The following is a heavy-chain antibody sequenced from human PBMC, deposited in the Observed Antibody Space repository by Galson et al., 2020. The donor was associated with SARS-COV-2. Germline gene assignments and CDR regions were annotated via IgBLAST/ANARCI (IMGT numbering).Heavy chain of an antibody. CDR2: ISPKSGGT. V-gene: IGHV1-2*02. CDR3: ARDDAPVGFDVLTGYCTCWFAP. CDR1: GYSFSDYY. J-gene: IGHJ5*02. D-gene: IGHD3-9*01. Sequence: ASVTVSCKTSGYSFSDYYIHWVRQAPGQGLEWMGWISPKSGGTKYAQNFQARVTMTRETSIRTAYMEWRGLTSDDTAGYYCARDDAPVGFDVLTGYCTCWFAPWGQGTLVTVSS.